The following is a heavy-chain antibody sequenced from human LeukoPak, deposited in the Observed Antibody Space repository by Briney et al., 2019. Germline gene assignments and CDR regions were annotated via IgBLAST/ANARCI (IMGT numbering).Heavy chain of an antibody. J-gene: IGHJ4*02. CDR1: GFTFWNAW. D-gene: IGHD3-22*01. V-gene: IGHV3-15*01. Sequence: GGSLRLSCAASGFTFWNAWLSCVPHAPGKGLEWVGRTKNKTEVVNSDYAAREKGRFTISRDDSKNSLYLQMNSMKTKDTAVYYCTTVQSYYYDGSGYYIIDYWGQGTLVTVSS. CDR2: TKNKTEVVNS. CDR3: TTVQSYYYDGSGYYIIDY.